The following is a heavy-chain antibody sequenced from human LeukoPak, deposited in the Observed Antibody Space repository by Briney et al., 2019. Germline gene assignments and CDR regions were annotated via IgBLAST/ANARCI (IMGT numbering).Heavy chain of an antibody. CDR3: ARDYYYDSSGSSPRANWFDP. J-gene: IGHJ5*02. CDR1: GYTFTSYY. CDR2: INPSGGST. Sequence: ASVKVSCKASGYTFTSYYMHWVRQAPGQGLEWMGIINPSGGSTSYAQKLQGRVTMTRDTSTSTVYMELSSLRSEDTAVYYCARDYYYDSSGSSPRANWFDPWGQGTLVTVSS. V-gene: IGHV1-46*01. D-gene: IGHD3-22*01.